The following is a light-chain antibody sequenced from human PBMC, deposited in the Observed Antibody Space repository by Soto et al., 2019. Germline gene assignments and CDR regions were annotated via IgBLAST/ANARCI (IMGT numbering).Light chain of an antibody. CDR2: RNN. CDR1: LSNIGSNF. Sequence: QSVLTQPPSASGTPGQRVTISCSGSLSNIGSNFIYWYQQLPGSAPKLLINRNNERPSGVPDRLSGSKSGTSASLAISGLRSEDEADYHCAAWDDSLRGVVFGGGTKLTVL. J-gene: IGLJ2*01. CDR3: AAWDDSLRGVV. V-gene: IGLV1-47*01.